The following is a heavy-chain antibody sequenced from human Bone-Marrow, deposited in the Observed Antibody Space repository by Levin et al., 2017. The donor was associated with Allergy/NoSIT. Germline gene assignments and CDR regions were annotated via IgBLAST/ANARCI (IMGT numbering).Heavy chain of an antibody. CDR2: IYFNGNS. CDR1: GGSISTYY. V-gene: IGHV4-59*13. D-gene: IGHD6-13*01. Sequence: SETLSLTCTVSGGSISTYYWTWIRQSPAVGLEWIAQIYFNGNSNYNPSLGSRATISVDTSKNQFSLTLTSVIAADAGIYFCARQSRNHYFYGMDIWGPGTTVTVSS. J-gene: IGHJ6*02. CDR3: ARQSRNHYFYGMDI.